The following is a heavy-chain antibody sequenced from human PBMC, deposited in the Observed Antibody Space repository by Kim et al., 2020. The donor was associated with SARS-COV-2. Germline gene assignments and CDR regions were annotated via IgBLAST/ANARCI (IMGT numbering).Heavy chain of an antibody. CDR2: ISAYNGNT. CDR1: GYTFTSYG. V-gene: IGHV1-18*01. D-gene: IGHD2-15*01. Sequence: ASVKVSCKASGYTFTSYGISWVRQAPGQGLEWMGWISAYNGNTNYAQKLQGRVTMTTDTSTSTAYMELRSLRSDDTAVYYCARDREDIVVVVAATWFDPWGQGTLVTVSS. CDR3: ARDREDIVVVVAATWFDP. J-gene: IGHJ5*02.